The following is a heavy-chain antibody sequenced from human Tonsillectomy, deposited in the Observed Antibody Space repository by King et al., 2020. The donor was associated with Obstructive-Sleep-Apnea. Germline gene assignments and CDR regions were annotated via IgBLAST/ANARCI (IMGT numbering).Heavy chain of an antibody. V-gene: IGHV4-28*01. Sequence: QLQESGPGLVKPSDTLSLTCAVSGYSISSSNWWGWIRQPPGKGLEWIGYIYYSGTTYYNPSPRSRVTLSVDTSKNQFSLKPSSVTAVDTAVYYCARSDVTGYGGVDIWGQGTMVTVSS. CDR1: GYSISSSNW. CDR2: IYYSGTT. CDR3: ARSDVTGYGGVDI. J-gene: IGHJ3*02. D-gene: IGHD5-12*01.